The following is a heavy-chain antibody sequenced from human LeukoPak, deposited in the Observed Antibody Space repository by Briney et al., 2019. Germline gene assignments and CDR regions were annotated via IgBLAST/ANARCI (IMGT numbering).Heavy chain of an antibody. CDR1: GGSISSGGYS. V-gene: IGHV4-30-2*01. CDR3: ARVGLGYCSSTSCPSAWFDP. Sequence: PSETLSLTCAVSGGSISSGGYSWSWIRQPPGKGLEWIGYIYYSGSTYYNPSLKSRVTISVDRSKNQFSLKLSSVTAADTAVYYCARVGLGYCSSTSCPSAWFDPWGQGTLVTVSS. D-gene: IGHD2-2*01. J-gene: IGHJ5*02. CDR2: IYYSGST.